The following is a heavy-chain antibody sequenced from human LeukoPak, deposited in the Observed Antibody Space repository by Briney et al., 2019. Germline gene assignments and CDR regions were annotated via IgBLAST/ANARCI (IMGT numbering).Heavy chain of an antibody. D-gene: IGHD3-10*01. J-gene: IGHJ4*02. CDR3: ARDQASYYYGSGNPLEY. Sequence: GGSLRLSCAASGFTFSSYEMNWVRQAPGKGLEWVSSISSSSSYIYYADSVKGRFTISRDNAKNSLYLQMNSLRAEDTAVYYCARDQASYYYGSGNPLEYWGQGTLVTVSS. V-gene: IGHV3-21*01. CDR2: ISSSSSYI. CDR1: GFTFSSYE.